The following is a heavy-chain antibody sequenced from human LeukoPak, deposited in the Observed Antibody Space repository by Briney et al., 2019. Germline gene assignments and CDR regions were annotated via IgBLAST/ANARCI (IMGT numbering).Heavy chain of an antibody. J-gene: IGHJ4*02. CDR2: ISGSGGST. CDR3: AKDESTSIVLVTLFDY. V-gene: IGHV3-23*01. D-gene: IGHD2-21*02. CDR1: GFTFSSYA. Sequence: PGGSLRLSCAASGFTFSSYAMSWVRQAPGKGLEWVSAISGSGGSTYYADSVMGRFTISRDNSKNTLYLQMNSLRAEDTAVYYCAKDESTSIVLVTLFDYWGQGTLVTVSS.